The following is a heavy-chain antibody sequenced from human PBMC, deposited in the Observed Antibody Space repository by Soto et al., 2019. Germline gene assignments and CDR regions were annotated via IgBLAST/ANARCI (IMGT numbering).Heavy chain of an antibody. CDR2: IDTSGSST. CDR3: AKDSWYFDL. CDR1: GFIFTNFW. Sequence: GGSLRLSCEASGFIFTNFWMHWVRRVPGKGLVWVSRIDTSGSSTSYADSVKGRFTISRDNAKNTVSLQMNSLGAEDTGVYYCAKDSWYFDLWSQGSLVTVSS. D-gene: IGHD6-13*01. V-gene: IGHV3-74*01. J-gene: IGHJ4*02.